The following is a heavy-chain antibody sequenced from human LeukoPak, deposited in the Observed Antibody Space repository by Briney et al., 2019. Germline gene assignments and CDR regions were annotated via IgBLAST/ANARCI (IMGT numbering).Heavy chain of an antibody. CDR2: INPNSGGT. CDR3: ARYMTTVVRPYYYGMDV. CDR1: GYTFTGYY. Sequence: ASVKVSCKASGYTFTGYYMHWVRQAPGQGLEGMGWINPNSGGTNYSQKFQGRVTMIRDTSISTAYMELSRLRSDDTAVYYCARYMTTVVRPYYYGMDVWGQGTTVTVSS. J-gene: IGHJ6*02. V-gene: IGHV1-2*02. D-gene: IGHD4-23*01.